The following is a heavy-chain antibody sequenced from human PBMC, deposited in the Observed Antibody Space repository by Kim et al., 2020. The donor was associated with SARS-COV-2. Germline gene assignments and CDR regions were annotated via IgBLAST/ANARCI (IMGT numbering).Heavy chain of an antibody. CDR3: VRYGRNYGAVH. CDR1: GLIFSDFA. CDR2: TTRDGDGS. V-gene: IGHV3-64D*06. D-gene: IGHD3-16*01. Sequence: GGSLRLSCSASGLIFSDFAIHWVRRAPGMGLQYVSATTRDGDGSFYADSVKDRFTIFRDNSKNTLVLQMSALRVEDTAIYYCVRYGRNYGAVHWGQGTLVTVSS. J-gene: IGHJ4*02.